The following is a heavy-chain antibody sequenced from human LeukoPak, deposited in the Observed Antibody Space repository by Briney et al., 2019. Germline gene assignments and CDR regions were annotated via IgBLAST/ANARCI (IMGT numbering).Heavy chain of an antibody. J-gene: IGHJ3*02. V-gene: IGHV4-39*07. Sequence: SETLSLTCTVSGGSISTSNYYWGWIRQPPGKGLEWIGNIFYSGSTYYSPSLRSRVTISLDTSRNQFSLKLNSVTAADTAAYYCAKSNGYGLVGIWGQGTMVTVSS. D-gene: IGHD3-10*01. CDR1: GGSISTSNYY. CDR2: IFYSGST. CDR3: AKSNGYGLVGI.